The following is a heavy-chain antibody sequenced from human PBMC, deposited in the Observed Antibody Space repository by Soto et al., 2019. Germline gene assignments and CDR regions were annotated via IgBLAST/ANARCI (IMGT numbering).Heavy chain of an antibody. CDR3: AHRVLTMVRANNWFDP. CDR2: IYWDDDK. D-gene: IGHD3-10*01. CDR1: GFSLSTSGVG. J-gene: IGHJ5*02. Sequence: QITLKESGPTLVKPTQTLTLTCTFSGFSLSTSGVGVGWIRQPPGKALEWLALIYWDDDKRYSPSLKSRLTITKDPSKNQVVLKTTNMDPVDTATYYCAHRVLTMVRANNWFDPWGQGTLVTVSS. V-gene: IGHV2-5*02.